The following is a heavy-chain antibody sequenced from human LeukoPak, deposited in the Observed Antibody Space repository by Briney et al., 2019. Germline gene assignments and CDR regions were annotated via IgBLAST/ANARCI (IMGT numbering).Heavy chain of an antibody. CDR2: IPYSGGT. CDR1: GGSLSSHSYF. CDR3: ARESYGYADYCHFDY. D-gene: IGHD5-18*01. V-gene: IGHV4-39*07. Sequence: SDTLSLTCPLSGGSLSSHSYFWDWIRQPPGKGLEWVGSIPYSGGTYYNPSLKRRVTISVDTSKNQFSLKLSSVTAAYTAVYYWARESYGYADYCHFDYWGQGTLVTVSS. J-gene: IGHJ4*03.